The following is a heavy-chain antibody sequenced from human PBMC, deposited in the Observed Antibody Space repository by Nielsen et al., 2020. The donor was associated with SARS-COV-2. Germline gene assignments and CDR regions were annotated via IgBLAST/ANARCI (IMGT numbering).Heavy chain of an antibody. CDR2: IYSGGSST. CDR3: AKDQWQLYYYGMDV. V-gene: IGHV3-23*03. Sequence: GESLKISCAASGFTFSSYAMSWVRQAPGKGLEWVSVIYSGGSSTYYADSVKGRFTISRDNSKNTLYLQMNSLRAEDTAVYYCAKDQWQLYYYGMDVWGQGTTVTVSS. J-gene: IGHJ6*02. CDR1: GFTFSSYA. D-gene: IGHD6-19*01.